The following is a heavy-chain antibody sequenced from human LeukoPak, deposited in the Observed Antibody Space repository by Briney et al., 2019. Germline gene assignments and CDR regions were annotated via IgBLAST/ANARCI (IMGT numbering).Heavy chain of an antibody. CDR3: ARESGDSSSWYDAFDI. CDR1: GGSIRSYY. CDR2: IYYSGST. Sequence: PSETLSLTCTVSGGSIRSYYWSWIRQPPGKGLEWIGYIYYSGSTNYNPSLKSRVTISVDTSKNPFSLKLSSVTAADTAVYYCARESGDSSSWYDAFDIWGQGTMVTVSS. V-gene: IGHV4-59*01. J-gene: IGHJ3*02. D-gene: IGHD6-13*01.